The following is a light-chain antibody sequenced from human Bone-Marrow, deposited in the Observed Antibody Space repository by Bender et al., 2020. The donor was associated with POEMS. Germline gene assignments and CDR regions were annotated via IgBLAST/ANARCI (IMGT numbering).Light chain of an antibody. J-gene: IGLJ1*01. CDR2: DVT. Sequence: QSALTQPASVSGSPGQSITISCAGTSSDVGSYRLVSWYQQHPDKAPKFLIYDVTKRPSGVSNRFSGFKSGNTASLTISGLQAEDEADYFCCSYAGSTTFYVFGRGTKVTVL. CDR1: SSDVGSYRL. CDR3: CSYAGSTTFYV. V-gene: IGLV2-23*02.